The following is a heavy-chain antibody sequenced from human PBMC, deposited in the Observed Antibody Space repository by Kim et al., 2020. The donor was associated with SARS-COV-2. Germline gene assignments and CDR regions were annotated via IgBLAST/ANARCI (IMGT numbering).Heavy chain of an antibody. CDR3: ARDATPLTTEFDY. CDR2: INPASASGST. J-gene: IGHJ4*02. D-gene: IGHD3-22*01. CDR1: EYTFTDYY. V-gene: IGHV1-2*02. Sequence: ASVKVSCKASEYTFTDYYIHWVRQAPGQGLEWMGWINPASASGSTIYAQKFEGSVTMTRDTSISTAYLELSSLRPDDTAVYYCARDATPLTTEFDYWGQDTLVSVS.